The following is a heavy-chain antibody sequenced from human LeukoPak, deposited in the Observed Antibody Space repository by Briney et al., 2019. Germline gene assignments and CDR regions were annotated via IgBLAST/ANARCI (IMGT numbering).Heavy chain of an antibody. J-gene: IGHJ4*02. Sequence: SETLSLTCTVSGGSISSSSYYWGWIRQPPGKGLEWIGSIYYSGNTYYNPSLKSRVTISVDTSKNQFSLKLSSVTAADTAVYYCARPVDTADYFDYWGQGTLVTVSS. D-gene: IGHD5-18*01. V-gene: IGHV4-39*01. CDR1: GGSISSSSYY. CDR2: IYYSGNT. CDR3: ARPVDTADYFDY.